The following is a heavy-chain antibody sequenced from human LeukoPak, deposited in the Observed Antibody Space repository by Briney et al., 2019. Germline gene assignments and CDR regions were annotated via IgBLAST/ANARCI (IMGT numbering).Heavy chain of an antibody. CDR1: GFTFSNYW. Sequence: QPGGSLRLSCAASGFTFSNYWMHWVRQAPGKGLVWVSRIRSDGSITSYADSVKGRFTISRDNAKNTLYLQMNSLRVEDTAVYYCAGWDYQHEPHFDYWGQGTLVTVSS. CDR2: IRSDGSIT. CDR3: AGWDYQHEPHFDY. D-gene: IGHD1-7*01. J-gene: IGHJ4*02. V-gene: IGHV3-74*01.